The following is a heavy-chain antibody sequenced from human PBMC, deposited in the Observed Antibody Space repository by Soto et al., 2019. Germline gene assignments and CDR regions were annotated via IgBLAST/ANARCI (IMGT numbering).Heavy chain of an antibody. V-gene: IGHV1-18*01. Sequence: ASVKVSCKASGYTFTNYGISWVRQAPGQGLEWMGWISAYNGNTNYAQKLQGRVTMTTDTSTSTAYMELRSLRSDDTAVYYCARERYYDFWSGYSINYNYYYMDVWGKGTTVTVSS. D-gene: IGHD3-3*01. CDR2: ISAYNGNT. CDR1: GYTFTNYG. CDR3: ARERYYDFWSGYSINYNYYYMDV. J-gene: IGHJ6*03.